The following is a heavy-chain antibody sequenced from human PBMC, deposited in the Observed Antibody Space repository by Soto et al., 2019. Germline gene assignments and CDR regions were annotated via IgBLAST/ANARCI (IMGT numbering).Heavy chain of an antibody. D-gene: IGHD3-9*01. Sequence: EVQLVESGGGLVQPGGSLRLSCAASGFTFSSYSMNWVRQAPGKGLEWVSYISSSSSTIYYADSVKGRFTISRDNAKNSLYLQMSSLRAEDTAVYYCARVGTGRRSAFDIWGQGTMVTVSS. J-gene: IGHJ3*02. V-gene: IGHV3-48*01. CDR2: ISSSSSTI. CDR1: GFTFSSYS. CDR3: ARVGTGRRSAFDI.